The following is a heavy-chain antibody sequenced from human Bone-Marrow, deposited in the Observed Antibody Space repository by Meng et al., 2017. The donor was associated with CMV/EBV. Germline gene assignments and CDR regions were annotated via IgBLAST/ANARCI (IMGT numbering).Heavy chain of an antibody. J-gene: IGHJ3*02. CDR1: GFTFTTCL. Sequence: ASVKVSCKASGFTFTTCLMHWVRQAPGQGLEWMGMINPSGGSTAYAQKFQGRVTMTRDTSTSTVYMELSSLRSEDTAVYYCARVAGGHDAFDIWGQGTMVTVS. CDR3: ARVAGGHDAFDI. D-gene: IGHD2-15*01. V-gene: IGHV1-46*01. CDR2: INPSGGST.